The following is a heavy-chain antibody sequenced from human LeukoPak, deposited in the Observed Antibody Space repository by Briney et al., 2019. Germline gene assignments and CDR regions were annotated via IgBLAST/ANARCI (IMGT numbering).Heavy chain of an antibody. CDR3: ARVSRLEVRF. J-gene: IGHJ4*02. V-gene: IGHV3-21*01. Sequence: GGSLRLSCAASGLTLRLFSMNWVRQAPGKGLEWVSSISSSGGHTFYSDSVKGRFTISRDNAKNSLYLQMNSLRDDDTAIYYCARVSRLEVRFWGQGTLVTVSS. CDR1: GLTLRLFS. CDR2: ISSSGGHT. D-gene: IGHD1-1*01.